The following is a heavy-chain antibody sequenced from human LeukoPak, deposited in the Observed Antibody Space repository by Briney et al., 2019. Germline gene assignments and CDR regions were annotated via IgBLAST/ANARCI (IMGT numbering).Heavy chain of an antibody. CDR1: GGSISSYY. V-gene: IGHV4-59*01. D-gene: IGHD2-2*01. J-gene: IGHJ4*02. CDR2: TYYSGST. CDR3: ARANFLYCSSTSCLFDY. Sequence: SETLSLTCTVSGGSISSYYWSWIRQPPGKGLEWIGYTYYSGSTNYNPSLKSRVTISVDTSKNQFSLKLSSVTAADTAVYYCARANFLYCSSTSCLFDYWGQGTLVTVSS.